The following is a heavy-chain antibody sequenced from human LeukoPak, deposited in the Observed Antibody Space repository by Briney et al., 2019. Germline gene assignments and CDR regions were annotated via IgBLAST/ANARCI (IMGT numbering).Heavy chain of an antibody. CDR1: GGSITSGGYY. Sequence: SQTLSLTCTVSGGSITSGGYYWIWIRQRPGKGLEWFGYIYYSGSTYSNPSLESQVTISVDTSKNQFPLKLSSVTAADTAVYYWARDRRARGFFDYWGQGTLVTVSS. CDR2: IYYSGST. V-gene: IGHV4-30-4*01. J-gene: IGHJ4*02. CDR3: ARDRRARGFFDY.